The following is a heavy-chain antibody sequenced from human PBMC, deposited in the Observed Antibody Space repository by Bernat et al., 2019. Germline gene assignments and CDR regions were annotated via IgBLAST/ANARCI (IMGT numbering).Heavy chain of an antibody. V-gene: IGHV3-30*03. CDR2: ISYDGSNK. Sequence: QVQLVESGGGVVQPGRSLRLSCAASGFTFSSYGMHWVRQAPGKGLEWVAVISYDGSNKYYADSVKGRFTISRDNSKNTLYLQMNSLRAEDTAVYYCARDALAATLYRYYYYYMDVWGKGTTVTVSS. J-gene: IGHJ6*03. D-gene: IGHD2-15*01. CDR3: ARDALAATLYRYYYYYMDV. CDR1: GFTFSSYG.